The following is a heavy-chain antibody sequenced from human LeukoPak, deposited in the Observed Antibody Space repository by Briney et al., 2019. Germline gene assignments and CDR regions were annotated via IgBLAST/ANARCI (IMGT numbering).Heavy chain of an antibody. Sequence: SGPTLVNPTQTLTLTCTFSGFSLSTSGVGVGWIRQPPGKALEWLALIYWNDDKRYSPSLKSRLTITKDTSKNQVVLTMTNMDPVDTATYYCAHSSPSPQLRFLEWLPYENFDYWAREPWSPSPQ. CDR2: IYWNDDK. D-gene: IGHD3-3*01. J-gene: IGHJ4*02. CDR3: AHSSPSPQLRFLEWLPYENFDY. V-gene: IGHV2-5*01. CDR1: GFSLSTSGVG.